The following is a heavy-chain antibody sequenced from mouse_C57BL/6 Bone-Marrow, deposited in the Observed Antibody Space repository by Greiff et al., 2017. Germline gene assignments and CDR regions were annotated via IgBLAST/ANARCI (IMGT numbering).Heavy chain of an antibody. CDR3: AREGTTVPWYFDV. V-gene: IGHV1-50*01. D-gene: IGHD1-1*01. CDR2: IDPSDSYT. J-gene: IGHJ1*03. Sequence: QVQLQQPGAELVKPGASVQLSCKASGYTFTSYWMQWVKQRPGQGLEWIGEIDPSDSYTNYNQKFKGKATLTVDTSSSTAYMQLSSLTSEDSAVYYCAREGTTVPWYFDVWGTGTTVTVSS. CDR1: GYTFTSYW.